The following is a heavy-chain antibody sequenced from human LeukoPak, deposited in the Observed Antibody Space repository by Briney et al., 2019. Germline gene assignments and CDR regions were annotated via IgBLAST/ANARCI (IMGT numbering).Heavy chain of an antibody. V-gene: IGHV5-51*01. D-gene: IGHD3-10*01. J-gene: IGHJ5*02. Sequence: GEPLKISCKGSGYNFASYWIGWVRQTPEKGLEWMRIIYPGDSDTNYSPSFQGQVTISADKSISTAYLQWSSLKASDTAMYYCAFSPRGNWFDPWGQGTLVTVSS. CDR2: IYPGDSDT. CDR3: AFSPRGNWFDP. CDR1: GYNFASYW.